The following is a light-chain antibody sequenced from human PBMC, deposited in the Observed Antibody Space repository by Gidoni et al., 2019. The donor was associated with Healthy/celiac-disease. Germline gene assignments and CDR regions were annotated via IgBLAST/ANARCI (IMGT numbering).Light chain of an antibody. CDR1: QSVSSSY. CDR3: QQYGSSRGIT. J-gene: IGKJ5*01. V-gene: IGKV3-20*01. CDR2: GAS. Sequence: IVLPQSPGTLSLSPGERATLSCRASQSVSSSYLAWYQQKPGQAPRLLIYGASSRATGIPDRFSGSGSGTDFTLTISRLEPEDFAVYYCQQYGSSRGITFGQGTRLEIK.